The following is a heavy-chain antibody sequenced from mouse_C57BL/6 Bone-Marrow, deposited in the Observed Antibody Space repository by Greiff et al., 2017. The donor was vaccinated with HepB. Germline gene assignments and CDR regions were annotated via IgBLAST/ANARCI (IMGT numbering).Heavy chain of an antibody. Sequence: EVQGVESGAELVRPGASVKLSCTASGFNIKDDYMHWVKQRPEQGLEWIGWIDPENGDTEYASKFQGKATITADTSSNTAYLQLSSLTSEDTAVYYSTSITTEVGMDYWGQGTSVTVSS. J-gene: IGHJ4*01. V-gene: IGHV14-4*01. CDR3: TSITTEVGMDY. D-gene: IGHD1-1*01. CDR2: IDPENGDT. CDR1: GFNIKDDY.